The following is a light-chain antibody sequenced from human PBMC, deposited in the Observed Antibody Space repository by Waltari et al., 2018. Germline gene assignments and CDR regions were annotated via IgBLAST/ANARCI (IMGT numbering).Light chain of an antibody. V-gene: IGKV4-1*01. Sequence: DIVMTQSPDSLAVSLGERATTNCQSSHSVLETSAHKNYLAWYQQRPGQSPKMLFYWASVREAGVPERLSASGSGTDFTLTINSLQAEDVAVYFCQQYFSGHTFGQGTKLEIK. CDR3: QQYFSGHT. J-gene: IGKJ2*01. CDR2: WAS. CDR1: HSVLETSAHKNY.